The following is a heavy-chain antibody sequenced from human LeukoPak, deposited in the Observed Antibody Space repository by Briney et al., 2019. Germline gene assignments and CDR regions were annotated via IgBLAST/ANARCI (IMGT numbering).Heavy chain of an antibody. D-gene: IGHD2-2*01. CDR2: ISGSGGST. CDR3: ARGIVVVPAAMRVGAFDI. Sequence: GGSLRLSCAASGFTFSSYAMSWVRQAPGKGLEWVSAISGSGGSTYYADSVKGRFTISRDNAKNSLYLQMNSLRAEDTAVYYCARGIVVVPAAMRVGAFDIWGQGTMVTVSS. V-gene: IGHV3-23*01. J-gene: IGHJ3*02. CDR1: GFTFSSYA.